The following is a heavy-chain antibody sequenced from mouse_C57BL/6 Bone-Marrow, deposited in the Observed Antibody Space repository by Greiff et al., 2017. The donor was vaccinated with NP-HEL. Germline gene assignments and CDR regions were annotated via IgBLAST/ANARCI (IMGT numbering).Heavy chain of an antibody. CDR3: ARYWDEGYFDV. J-gene: IGHJ1*03. D-gene: IGHD4-1*01. CDR2: ISAGGSYT. CDR1: GFTFSSYA. Sequence: EVQLMESGGGLVKPGGSLKLSCAASGFTFSSYAMSWVRQTPEQRLEWVATISAGGSYTYYPDNVKGRFTISRDNAKNTLYLQMSHLKSEDTAMYYCARYWDEGYFDVWGTGTTVTVSA. V-gene: IGHV5-4*01.